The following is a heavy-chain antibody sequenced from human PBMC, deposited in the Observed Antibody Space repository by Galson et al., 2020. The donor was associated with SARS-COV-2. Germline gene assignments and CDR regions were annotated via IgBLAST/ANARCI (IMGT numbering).Heavy chain of an antibody. V-gene: IGHV3-74*01. CDR2: ISSDSSIT. J-gene: IGHJ3*01. CDR3: ARDPL. CDR1: GFTIKDYW. Sequence: GESLKISCAASGFTIKDYWMHWVRQAPGKGPVWVLRISSDSSITSYADSVKGRFTISRDNAKNTVYLQMISLRVDDTAVYYCARDPLWGQGTMVTVSS.